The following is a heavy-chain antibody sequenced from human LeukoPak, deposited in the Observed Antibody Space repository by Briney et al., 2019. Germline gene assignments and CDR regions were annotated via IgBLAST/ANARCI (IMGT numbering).Heavy chain of an antibody. V-gene: IGHV4-34*01. D-gene: IGHD5-18*01. J-gene: IGHJ4*02. Sequence: SSETLSLTCAVYGGSFSGYYWSWIRQPPGKGLEWIGEINHSGSTNYNPSLKSRVTISVDTSKNQFSLKLSSVTAADTAVYYCARGRVTWDYWGQGTLVTVSS. CDR3: ARGRVTWDY. CDR2: INHSGST. CDR1: GGSFSGYY.